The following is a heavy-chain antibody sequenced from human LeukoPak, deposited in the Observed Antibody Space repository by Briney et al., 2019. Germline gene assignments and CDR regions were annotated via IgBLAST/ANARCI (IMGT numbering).Heavy chain of an antibody. CDR2: IYPSNSDT. CDR1: GFSFTTYW. J-gene: IGHJ4*02. V-gene: IGHV5-51*01. CDR3: ARHYSSSSPFDY. Sequence: GESLKISCKGSGFSFTTYWIAWVRQMPGKGLEWIGIIYPSNSDTRYSPSFQGRVTISVDKSISTAYLQWSSLKASDTAIYYCARHYSSSSPFDYWGQGTLVTVSS. D-gene: IGHD6-6*01.